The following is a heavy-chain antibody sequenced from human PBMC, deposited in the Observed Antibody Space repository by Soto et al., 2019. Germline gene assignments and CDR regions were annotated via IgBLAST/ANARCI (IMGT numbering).Heavy chain of an antibody. V-gene: IGHV1-24*01. CDR2: FDPEDGET. J-gene: IGHJ3*02. Sequence: ASVKVSCKVSGYTLTELSMHWVRQAPGKGLEWMGGFDPEDGETIYAQKFQGRVTMTEDTSTDTAHMELSSLRSEDTAVYYCATVRGSCCNNDAFDIWGQGTMVTVSS. D-gene: IGHD2-15*01. CDR1: GYTLTELS. CDR3: ATVRGSCCNNDAFDI.